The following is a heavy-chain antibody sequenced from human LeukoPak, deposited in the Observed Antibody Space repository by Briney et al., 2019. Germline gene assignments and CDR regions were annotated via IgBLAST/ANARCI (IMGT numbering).Heavy chain of an antibody. J-gene: IGHJ4*02. CDR1: GYSFTSYW. Sequence: GESLKISCKGSGYSFTSYWIGWVRQAPGQGLEWMGWISPNSGGTNYAQKFQGRVTMTRDTSITTAYMELSRLRSDDTAMYYCTVWFGELTHWGQGTLVTVSS. V-gene: IGHV1-2*02. CDR3: TVWFGELTH. CDR2: ISPNSGGT. D-gene: IGHD3-10*01.